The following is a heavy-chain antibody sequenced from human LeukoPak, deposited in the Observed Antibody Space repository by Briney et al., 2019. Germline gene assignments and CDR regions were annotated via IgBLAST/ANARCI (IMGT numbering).Heavy chain of an antibody. V-gene: IGHV1-8*02. CDR3: ARDGYNFDAMDV. CDR1: GYTFTGYY. CDR2: MNPNSGNT. Sequence: ASVKVSCKASGYTFTGYYMHWVRQAPGQGLEWMGWMNPNSGNTGYVQKFQGRLTMTWDTSISTAYMELSSLRSEDTAVYYCARDGYNFDAMDVWGQGTTVTVSS. J-gene: IGHJ6*02. D-gene: IGHD5-24*01.